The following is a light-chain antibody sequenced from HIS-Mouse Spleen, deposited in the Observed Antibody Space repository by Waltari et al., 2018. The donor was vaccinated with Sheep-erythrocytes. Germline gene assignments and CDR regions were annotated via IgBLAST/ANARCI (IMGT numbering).Light chain of an antibody. Sequence: GQSITISCTGTTSDVGGYNYVSWYQQHPGKAPKLMIYEVSNRPSGVSNRFSGSKSGNTASLTISGLQAEDEADYYCCSYAGSYNHVFATGTKVTVL. J-gene: IGLJ1*01. V-gene: IGLV2-14*01. CDR2: EVS. CDR1: TSDVGGYNY. CDR3: CSYAGSYNHV.